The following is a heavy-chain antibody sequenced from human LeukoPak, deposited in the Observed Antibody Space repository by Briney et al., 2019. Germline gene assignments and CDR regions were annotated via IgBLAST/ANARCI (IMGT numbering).Heavy chain of an antibody. Sequence: PGGSLRLSCEASGFVFSNYWMSWVRQAPGKGLEWVANINQDEGIKYYVDSVRGRFTISRDNAKNSLYLQMNSLRAEDTAVYYCVRGGESTWSWGQGTLVTVSS. CDR2: INQDEGIK. J-gene: IGHJ5*02. D-gene: IGHD2-15*01. CDR3: VRGGESTWS. V-gene: IGHV3-7*01. CDR1: GFVFSNYW.